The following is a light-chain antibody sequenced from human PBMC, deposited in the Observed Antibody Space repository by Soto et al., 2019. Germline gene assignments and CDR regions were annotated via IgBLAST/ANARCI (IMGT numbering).Light chain of an antibody. CDR2: LNSDGSH. V-gene: IGLV4-69*01. Sequence: QSVLTQSPSASASLRASVKLTCTLSSGHSNYVIAWHQQQPEKGPRYLMKLNSDGSHSKGDGIPDRFSGSSSGAERYLTISSLQSEDEADYYCQTWDTGIRVFGGGTKLTVL. J-gene: IGLJ2*01. CDR1: SGHSNYV. CDR3: QTWDTGIRV.